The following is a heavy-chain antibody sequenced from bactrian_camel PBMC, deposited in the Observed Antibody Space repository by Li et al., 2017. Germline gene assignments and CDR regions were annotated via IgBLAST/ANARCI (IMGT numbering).Heavy chain of an antibody. CDR2: IERDGKT. J-gene: IGHJ4*01. CDR3: KAGRSWDCYSSSPSLVY. D-gene: IGHD3*01. V-gene: IGHV3S53*01. Sequence: WFRQVPGKNREGVASIERDGKTSYADSFKGRFTVSRDISANTLYLQMDGLKPEDAAMYYCKAGRSWDCYSSSPSLVYWGQGTQVTVS.